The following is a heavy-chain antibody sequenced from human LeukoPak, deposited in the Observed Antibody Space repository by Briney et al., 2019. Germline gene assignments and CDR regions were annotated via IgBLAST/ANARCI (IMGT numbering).Heavy chain of an antibody. D-gene: IGHD2-2*01. J-gene: IGHJ4*02. V-gene: IGHV2-5*01. Sequence: TLSLTCTVSGGSISSYYWSWIRQPPGKALEWLALIFYNDDKRYSPSLKSRLTITKDTSKSQVLLTMTNMDPVDTATYYCAHISSSISSLYDYWGQGTLVTVAS. CDR1: GGSISSYYW. CDR3: AHISSSISSLYDY. CDR2: IFYNDDK.